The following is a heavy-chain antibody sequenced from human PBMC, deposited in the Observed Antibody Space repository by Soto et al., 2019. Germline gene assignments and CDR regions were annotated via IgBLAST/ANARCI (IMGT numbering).Heavy chain of an antibody. J-gene: IGHJ6*03. CDR1: GFTFSSYA. Sequence: GGSLRLSCAASGFTFSSYAMSWVRQAPGKGLEWVSAISGSGGSTYYADSVKGRFTISRDNSKNTLYLQMNSLRAEDTAVYYCAKDGQDIVLVVAYYYYYYMDVWGKGTTVTVSS. CDR2: ISGSGGST. D-gene: IGHD2-15*01. CDR3: AKDGQDIVLVVAYYYYYYMDV. V-gene: IGHV3-23*01.